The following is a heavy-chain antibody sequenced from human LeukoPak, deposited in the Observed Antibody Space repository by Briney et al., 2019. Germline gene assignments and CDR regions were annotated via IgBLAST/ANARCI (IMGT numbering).Heavy chain of an antibody. CDR1: GFTFSSYS. Sequence: GGPLRLYCAAAGFTFSSYSMNLFRQAPGKGMEWVSYISSSSSSIFYADSVKGRFTISRDNARNSLYLQMNTLRAEDTAVYSCARGADGVSSNSRGWFDPWGQGTLVTVSS. V-gene: IGHV3-48*04. J-gene: IGHJ5*02. CDR2: ISSSSSSI. CDR3: ARGADGVSSNSRGWFDP. D-gene: IGHD2-15*01.